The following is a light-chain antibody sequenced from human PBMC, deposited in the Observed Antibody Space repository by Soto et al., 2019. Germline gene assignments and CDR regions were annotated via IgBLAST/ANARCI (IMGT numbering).Light chain of an antibody. Sequence: EIVLTQSPGTLSLSPGERATLSCRASQSVSSSYLAWYQQKPGQAPRLLIYGASSRATGIPDRFSGSGSGTDFTLTISRREPEDFEVYYCQQYGSSPKTFGQGTKLEIK. CDR1: QSVSSSY. CDR2: GAS. CDR3: QQYGSSPKT. J-gene: IGKJ2*01. V-gene: IGKV3-20*01.